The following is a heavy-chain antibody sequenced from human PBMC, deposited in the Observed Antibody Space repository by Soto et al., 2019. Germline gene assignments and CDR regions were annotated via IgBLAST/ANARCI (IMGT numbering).Heavy chain of an antibody. V-gene: IGHV3-74*03. CDR2: INSDGTMT. Sequence: AGGSLRLSWADSRFIFSTYWMHWVRQAPGKGLVWVSRINSDGTMTMYADSVKGRFTISRDNAKNTVYLQMNSLRAEDTAVYYCASRNYGDYSGDYWGQGTLVTVSS. CDR1: RFIFSTYW. CDR3: ASRNYGDYSGDY. D-gene: IGHD4-17*01. J-gene: IGHJ4*02.